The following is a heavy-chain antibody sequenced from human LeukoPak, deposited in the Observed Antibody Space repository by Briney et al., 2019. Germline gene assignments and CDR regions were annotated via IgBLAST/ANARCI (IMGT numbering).Heavy chain of an antibody. CDR3: ARESYSSSWYPPSPNWFDP. Sequence: TTSETLSLTCTVSGGSISSSSYYWGWIRQPPGKGLEWIGEINHSRSTNYNPSLKSRVTISVDTSKNQFSLKLSSVTAADTAVYYCARESYSSSWYPPSPNWFDPWGQGTLVTVSS. CDR2: INHSRST. J-gene: IGHJ5*02. V-gene: IGHV4-39*07. CDR1: GGSISSSSYY. D-gene: IGHD6-13*01.